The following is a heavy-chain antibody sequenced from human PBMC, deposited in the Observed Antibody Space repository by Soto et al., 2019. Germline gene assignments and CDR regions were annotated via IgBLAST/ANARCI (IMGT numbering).Heavy chain of an antibody. J-gene: IGHJ4*02. Sequence: PSETLSPTCTVSGGSISSYYWSWIRQPPGKGLEWIGYIYYSGSTNYNPSLKSRVTISVDTSKNQFSLKLSSVTAADTAVYYCARLMGLGTGTQGVGYWGQGTLVTVSS. CDR3: ARLMGLGTGTQGVGY. CDR1: GGSISSYY. V-gene: IGHV4-59*01. D-gene: IGHD1-1*01. CDR2: IYYSGST.